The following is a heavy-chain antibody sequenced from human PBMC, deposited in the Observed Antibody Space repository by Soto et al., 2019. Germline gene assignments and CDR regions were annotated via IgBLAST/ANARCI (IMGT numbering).Heavy chain of an antibody. D-gene: IGHD3-10*01. Sequence: EVQLLESGGGLVQPGGSLRLSCAASGFTFTNQGMSWVRQAPGKWLEWGASGRGSADSTFYADSVKGRFTISRDTSKSTLYLHMKSLRVEDTAIYYCTQGCFGELLFPYWGQGTLVTVSS. CDR1: GFTFTNQG. V-gene: IGHV3-23*01. CDR2: GRGSADST. CDR3: TQGCFGELLFPY. J-gene: IGHJ4*02.